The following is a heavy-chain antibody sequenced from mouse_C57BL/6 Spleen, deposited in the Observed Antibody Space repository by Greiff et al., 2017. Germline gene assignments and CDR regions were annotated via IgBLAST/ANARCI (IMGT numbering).Heavy chain of an antibody. V-gene: IGHV2-2*01. CDR3: ARERESSGYVWFAY. D-gene: IGHD3-2*02. CDR1: GFSLTSYG. Sequence: VQLVESGPGLVQPSQSLSITCTVSGFSLTSYGVHWVRQSPGKGLEWLGVIWSGGSTDYNAAFISRLSISKDNSKGQVFFKMNSLQADDTAIYYCARERESSGYVWFAYWGQGTLVTVSA. CDR2: IWSGGST. J-gene: IGHJ3*01.